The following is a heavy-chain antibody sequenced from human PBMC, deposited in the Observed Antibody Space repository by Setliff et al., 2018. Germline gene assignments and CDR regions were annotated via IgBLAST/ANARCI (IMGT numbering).Heavy chain of an antibody. J-gene: IGHJ4*02. CDR3: ARDRFGRLCESSGPCYASPFFFDL. Sequence: ASVKVSCKASGYTFSSHYIHWVRQAPGQGLEWMGIINPSGGTTSYAPKVQGRVSMTRDTSTSTVYMQLSSLRSEDTAVYYCARDRFGRLCESSGPCYASPFFFDLWGQGALVTVSS. V-gene: IGHV1-46*01. CDR2: INPSGGTT. D-gene: IGHD3-22*01. CDR1: GYTFSSHY.